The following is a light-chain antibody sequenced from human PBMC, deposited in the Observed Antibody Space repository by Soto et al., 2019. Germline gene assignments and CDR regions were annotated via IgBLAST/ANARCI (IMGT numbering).Light chain of an antibody. J-gene: IGKJ4*01. CDR2: GAS. V-gene: IGKV3-20*01. CDR3: QQLRIYPIT. CDR1: QSVSNNY. Sequence: EIVLTQSPGTLSLSPGERATLSCRASQSVSNNYLAWYQQKPGQAPRLLIYGASNRATGIPDRFSGSGSGTDFTLTISRLEPEDFATYFCQQLRIYPITVGGGTKVDSK.